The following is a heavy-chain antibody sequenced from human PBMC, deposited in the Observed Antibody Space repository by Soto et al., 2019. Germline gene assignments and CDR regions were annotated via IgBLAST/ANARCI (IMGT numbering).Heavy chain of an antibody. J-gene: IGHJ6*02. V-gene: IGHV5-51*01. CDR1: GCSFTSHW. D-gene: IGHD6-13*01. CDR3: ARQNGRYSSSAMDV. CDR2: IYPGDSDT. Sequence: PGLPLQRSCRGAGCSFTSHWVGRVSQIPGKGLEWMGIIYPGDSDTRYSPSFQGQVTISADKSISTAYLQWSSLKASDTAMYYCARQNGRYSSSAMDVWGQGTPVSAS.